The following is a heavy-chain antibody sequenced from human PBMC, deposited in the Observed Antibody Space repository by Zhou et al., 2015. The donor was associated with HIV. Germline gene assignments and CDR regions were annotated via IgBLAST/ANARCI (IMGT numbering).Heavy chain of an antibody. CDR2: IIPIFGTA. CDR3: ARDRLDLYRGSSWSLDY. J-gene: IGHJ4*02. V-gene: IGHV1-69*06. Sequence: QVQLVQSGAEVKKPGSSVKVFCKASGGTFSNYAVSWVRQAPGQGLEWMGAIIPIFGTANYAQKFQGRVTITADKSTSTAYMELSSLRSEDTAVYYCARDRLDLYRGSSWSLDYWGQGTLVTVSS. CDR1: GGTFSNYA. D-gene: IGHD6-13*01.